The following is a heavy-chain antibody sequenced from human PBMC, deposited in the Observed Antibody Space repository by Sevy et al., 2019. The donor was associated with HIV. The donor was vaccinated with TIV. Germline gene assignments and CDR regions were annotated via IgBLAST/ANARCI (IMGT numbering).Heavy chain of an antibody. V-gene: IGHV3-33*01. J-gene: IGHJ6*02. Sequence: GGSLRLSCAASGFTFSSYGMHWVRQAPGKGLEWVAVIWYDGSNKYYADSVKGRFTISRDNSKNTLYLQMNSLRAEDTVVYYCARDPINLVPAAIYYYGMDVWGQGTTVTVSS. CDR2: IWYDGSNK. D-gene: IGHD2-2*01. CDR3: ARDPINLVPAAIYYYGMDV. CDR1: GFTFSSYG.